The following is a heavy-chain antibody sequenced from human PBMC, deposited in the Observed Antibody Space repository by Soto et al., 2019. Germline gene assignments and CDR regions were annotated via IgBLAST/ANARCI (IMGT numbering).Heavy chain of an antibody. CDR3: AKATLRVVHPLVFDY. D-gene: IGHD3-3*01. V-gene: IGHV3-74*01. CDR1: GFTFSSYW. Sequence: GGSLRLSCAGSGFTFSSYWMHWVRQAPGKGLVWVSRMYTDGSNTYYADSVKGRFTISRDNAKDTLYLQMNSLRAEDTAIYYCAKATLRVVHPLVFDYWGQGSLVTVSS. J-gene: IGHJ4*02. CDR2: MYTDGSNT.